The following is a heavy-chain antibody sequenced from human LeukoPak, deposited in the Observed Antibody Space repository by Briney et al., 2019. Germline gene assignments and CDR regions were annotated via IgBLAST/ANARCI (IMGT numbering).Heavy chain of an antibody. Sequence: SQTLSLTCAISGDSVSTNNAAWNWVRQSPSRGLECLGRTYYRSQWYTDYAPSVQGRITINADTSKNEVSLQVISVTPEDTAVYYCARNGDYFLPGAFGIWGQGTVVTVSS. J-gene: IGHJ3*02. D-gene: IGHD4-17*01. V-gene: IGHV6-1*01. CDR1: GDSVSTNNAA. CDR2: TYYRSQWYT. CDR3: ARNGDYFLPGAFGI.